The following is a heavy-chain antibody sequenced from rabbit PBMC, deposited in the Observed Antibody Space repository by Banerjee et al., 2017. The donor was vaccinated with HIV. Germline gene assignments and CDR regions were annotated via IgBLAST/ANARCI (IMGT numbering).Heavy chain of an antibody. CDR3: ARGDYSSAWGADL. Sequence: QEQLVESGGGLVKPGASLTLTCTASGFSFSSSYDMWWVRQAPGKGLESIGYIDTGGSAYYASWVNGRFTISKTSSTVDLKMTSLTAADTATYFCARGDYSSAWGADLWGPGTLVTVS. J-gene: IGHJ6*01. CDR2: IDTGGSA. CDR1: GFSFSSSYD. D-gene: IGHD4-1*01. V-gene: IGHV1S36*01.